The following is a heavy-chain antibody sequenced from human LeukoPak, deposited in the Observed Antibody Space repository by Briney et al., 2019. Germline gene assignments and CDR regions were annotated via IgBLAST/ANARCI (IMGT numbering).Heavy chain of an antibody. CDR3: ARVWSSGYTKDY. Sequence: GGSLRLSCAASGFTVNSNYMSWVRQAPGKGLEWLSYISSSSSTIYYADSVRGRFTISRDNAKNSVYLQMNSLRAEDTAVYYCARVWSSGYTKDYWGQGTLVTVSS. CDR1: GFTVNSNY. V-gene: IGHV3-48*04. CDR2: ISSSSSTI. J-gene: IGHJ4*02. D-gene: IGHD3-22*01.